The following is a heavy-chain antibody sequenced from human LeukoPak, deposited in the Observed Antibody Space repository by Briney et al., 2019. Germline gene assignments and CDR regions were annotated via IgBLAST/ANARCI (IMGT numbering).Heavy chain of an antibody. CDR2: ISYDGSNK. D-gene: IGHD3-9*01. CDR1: GFTFSSYA. CDR3: ARGVTYYDILTGLNFDY. V-gene: IGHV3-30-3*01. J-gene: IGHJ4*02. Sequence: GGSLRLSCAASGFTFSSYAMHWVRQAPGKGLEWVAVISYDGSNKYYADSVKGRFTISRDNSKNTLYLQMNSLRAEDTAVYYCARGVTYYDILTGLNFDYWGQGTLVTVSS.